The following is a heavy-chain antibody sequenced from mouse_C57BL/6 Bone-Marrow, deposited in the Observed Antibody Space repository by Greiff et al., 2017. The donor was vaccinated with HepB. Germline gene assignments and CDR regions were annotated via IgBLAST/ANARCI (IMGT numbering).Heavy chain of an antibody. V-gene: IGHV1-26*01. CDR2: INPNNGGT. J-gene: IGHJ3*01. CDR1: GYTFTDYY. Sequence: VQLQQSGPELVKPGASVKISCKASGYTFTDYYMNWVKQSHGKSLEWIGDINPNNGGTSYNQKFKGKATLTVDKSSSTAYMELRSLTSEDSAVYYCARKLGLRPPFAYWGQGTLVTVSA. D-gene: IGHD2-4*01. CDR3: ARKLGLRPPFAY.